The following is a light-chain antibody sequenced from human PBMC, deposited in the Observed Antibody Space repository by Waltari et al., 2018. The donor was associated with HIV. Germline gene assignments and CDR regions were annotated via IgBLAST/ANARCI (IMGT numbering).Light chain of an antibody. CDR3: GAWDDNLRGV. V-gene: IGLV1-47*01. J-gene: IGLJ2*01. CDR2: KNN. CDR1: DSNIGSHY. Sequence: QAVLTQTPSASASPGQKITISCSGSDSNIGSHYVYWYHPFPARAPKLHLYKNNQRSSGVPDRFSGSKSGTSASLTISGLRSEDEGTYFCGAWDDNLRGVFGGGTRVTVL.